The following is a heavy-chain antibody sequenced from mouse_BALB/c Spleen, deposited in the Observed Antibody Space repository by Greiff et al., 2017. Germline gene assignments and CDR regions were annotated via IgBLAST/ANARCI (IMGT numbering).Heavy chain of an antibody. J-gene: IGHJ3*01. D-gene: IGHD2-10*02. CDR2: IYPSDSYT. CDR3: TRGGYGNYVAWFAY. V-gene: IGHV1-69*02. CDR1: GYTFTSYW. Sequence: QVQLQQPGAELVRPGASVKLSCKASGYTFTSYWINWVKQRPGQGLEWIGNIYPSDSYTNYNQKFKDKATLTVDKSSSTAYMQLSSPTSEDSAVYYCTRGGYGNYVAWFAYWGQGTLVTVSA.